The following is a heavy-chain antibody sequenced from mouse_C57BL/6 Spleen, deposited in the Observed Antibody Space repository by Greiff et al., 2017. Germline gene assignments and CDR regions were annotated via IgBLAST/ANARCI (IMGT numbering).Heavy chain of an antibody. V-gene: IGHV1-64*01. CDR2: IHPNSGST. Sequence: QVQLQQPGAELVKPGASVKLSCKASGYTFTSYWMHWVNQRPGQGLEWIGMIHPNSGSTNYNEKFKSKATLTVDKSSSTAYMQLSSLTSEDSAVYYCARDYGSSPWFAYWGQGTLVTVSA. D-gene: IGHD1-1*01. CDR1: GYTFTSYW. CDR3: ARDYGSSPWFAY. J-gene: IGHJ3*01.